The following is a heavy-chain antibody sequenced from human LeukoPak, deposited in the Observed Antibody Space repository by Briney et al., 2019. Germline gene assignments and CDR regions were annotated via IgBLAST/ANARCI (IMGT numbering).Heavy chain of an antibody. CDR1: EFSFTTYG. D-gene: IGHD5-24*01. CDR2: IRYDGSNK. J-gene: IGHJ4*02. CDR3: AKKRRRDGYNYVDY. Sequence: PGGSLRLSCAASEFSFTTYGMHWVRQAPGKGLEWVAFIRYDGSNKYYADSVKGRFTISRDNSKNTLYLQMDSLRGDDTAVYYCAKKRRRDGYNYVDYWGQGTLVTVSS. V-gene: IGHV3-30*02.